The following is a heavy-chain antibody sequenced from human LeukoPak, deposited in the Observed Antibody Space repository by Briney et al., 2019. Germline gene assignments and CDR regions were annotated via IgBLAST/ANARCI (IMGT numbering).Heavy chain of an antibody. D-gene: IGHD2-15*01. CDR2: IYSGGST. CDR1: GFTVSSTY. Sequence: GGSLRLSCAASGFTVSSTYMSWVRQAPGRGLEWVSLIYSGGSTYYADSVKGRFIISRDNSKNTLYLQMKSLRAEDTAVYYCARVGAYCSGGTCYSPDYWGQGTLVTVSS. V-gene: IGHV3-66*01. J-gene: IGHJ4*02. CDR3: ARVGAYCSGGTCYSPDY.